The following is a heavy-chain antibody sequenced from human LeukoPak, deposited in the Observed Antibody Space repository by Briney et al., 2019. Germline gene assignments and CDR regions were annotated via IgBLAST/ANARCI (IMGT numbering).Heavy chain of an antibody. Sequence: PETLSLTCTVSGGSISSSTYYWAWIRQSPGKGLEWIGSITYSGSTYYNPSLESRVTISVDTSNNQFSLRLISVTAVDTAVYYCARQGVGATDCWGQGTLVTVSS. D-gene: IGHD1-26*01. V-gene: IGHV4-39*01. J-gene: IGHJ4*02. CDR3: ARQGVGATDC. CDR1: GGSISSSTYY. CDR2: ITYSGST.